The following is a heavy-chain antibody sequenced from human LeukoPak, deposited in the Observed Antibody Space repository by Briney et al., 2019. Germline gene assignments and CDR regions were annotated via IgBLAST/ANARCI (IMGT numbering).Heavy chain of an antibody. D-gene: IGHD6-6*01. CDR1: GGSISSYY. Sequence: SETLSLTCTVSGGSISSYYWSWIRQPPGKGLEWIGYIYYSGSTNYNPSLKSRVTISVDTSKNQFSLKLSSVTAADTAVYYCARGKQLGLFDYWGQGTLVTVSS. V-gene: IGHV4-59*01. CDR3: ARGKQLGLFDY. CDR2: IYYSGST. J-gene: IGHJ4*02.